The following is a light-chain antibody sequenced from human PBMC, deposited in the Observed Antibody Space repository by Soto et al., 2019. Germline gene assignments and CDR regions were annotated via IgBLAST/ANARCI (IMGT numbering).Light chain of an antibody. J-gene: IGKJ1*01. Sequence: EVVLTQSPGTLSLSPRERATLSCRASQSVSNNYLAWYQHKPGQAPRLLIYGASNRAPGIPDRLSGSGSGPDFTLTISRLDPEDFAVYYCQQYAASPRTFGQGTLVEVK. CDR2: GAS. V-gene: IGKV3-20*01. CDR1: QSVSNNY. CDR3: QQYAASPRT.